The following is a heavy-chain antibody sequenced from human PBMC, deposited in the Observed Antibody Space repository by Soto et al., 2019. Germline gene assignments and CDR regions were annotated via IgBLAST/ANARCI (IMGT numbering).Heavy chain of an antibody. D-gene: IGHD3-10*01. V-gene: IGHV3-23*01. Sequence: PGGSLRLSCAASGFTFSSYAMNWVRQAPGKGLESVSIISGSGDSTYYADSVKGRFTISRDNTKSTLYLQMNSLRAEDTAVYYCANKFFSGSGSYRGWFDPWGQGTLVTVSS. CDR3: ANKFFSGSGSYRGWFDP. CDR1: GFTFSSYA. CDR2: ISGSGDST. J-gene: IGHJ5*02.